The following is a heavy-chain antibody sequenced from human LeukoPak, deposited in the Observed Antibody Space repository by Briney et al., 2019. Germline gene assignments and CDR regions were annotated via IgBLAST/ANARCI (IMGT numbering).Heavy chain of an antibody. V-gene: IGHV4-59*01. CDR3: ARDRYYYYGMDV. CDR1: GGSISSYY. CDR2: IYYSGST. J-gene: IGHJ6*02. Sequence: SETLSLTYTVSGGSISSYYWSWIRQPPGKGLEWIGYIYYSGSTNYSPSLKSRVTISVDTSKNQFSLKLSSVTAADTAVYYCARDRYYYYGMDVWGQGTTVTVSS.